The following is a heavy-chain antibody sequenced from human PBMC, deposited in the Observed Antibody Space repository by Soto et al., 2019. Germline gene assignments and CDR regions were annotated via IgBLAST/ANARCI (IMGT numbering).Heavy chain of an antibody. J-gene: IGHJ1*01. CDR3: AIDPRSITGTTSSEDFQH. D-gene: IGHD1-20*01. Sequence: QAQLLQSGAEVKKPGSSVKVSCKASGGTFSGYAINWVRQAPGQGLEWMGGIIPLLGITDYGQKFQGRITIAADESTGTAYMDLRGLRTEHTAVYYCAIDPRSITGTTSSEDFQHWGQGPLVSVSS. V-gene: IGHV1-69*01. CDR2: IIPLLGIT. CDR1: GGTFSGYA.